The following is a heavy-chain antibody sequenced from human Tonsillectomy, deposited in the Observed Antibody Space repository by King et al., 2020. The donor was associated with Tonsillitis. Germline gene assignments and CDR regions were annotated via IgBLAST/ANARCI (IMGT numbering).Heavy chain of an antibody. Sequence: QLVQSGAEVKKPGSSVKVSCKASGGTFSSYAISWVRQAPGQGLEWMGGVVPIFVTPNCAQKFQGRVTITAVESTSTAYMELNSLTSEDTAVYYCARMGGGNWFDPWGQGTLVTVSS. J-gene: IGHJ5*02. V-gene: IGHV1-69*12. CDR3: ARMGGGNWFDP. CDR2: VVPIFVTP. D-gene: IGHD3-16*01. CDR1: GGTFSSYA.